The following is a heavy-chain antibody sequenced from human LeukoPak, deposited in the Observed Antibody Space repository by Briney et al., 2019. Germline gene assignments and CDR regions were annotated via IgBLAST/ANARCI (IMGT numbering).Heavy chain of an antibody. Sequence: SETLSLTCTVSGDSISTGGFYWTWLRQHPGKGLEWIAYMHNRGSSYYNPSLQSRVAISIDASRNQFSLTLSSVTAADTAVFYCARFLFRGVGGYYFDYWGQGTLVTVSS. CDR3: ARFLFRGVGGYYFDY. CDR1: GDSISTGGFY. J-gene: IGHJ4*02. V-gene: IGHV4-31*03. CDR2: MHNRGSS. D-gene: IGHD3-10*01.